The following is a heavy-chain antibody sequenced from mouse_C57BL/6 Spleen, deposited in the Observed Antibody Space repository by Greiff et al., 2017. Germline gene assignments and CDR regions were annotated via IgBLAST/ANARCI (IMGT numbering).Heavy chain of an antibody. J-gene: IGHJ4*01. V-gene: IGHV5-16*01. CDR3: ARAYDYDGGYAMDY. Sequence: EVQVVESEGGLVQPGSSMKLSCTASGFTFSDYYMAWVRQVPEKGLEWVANINYDGSSTYYLDSLKSRFIISRDNAKNILYLQMSSLKSEDTATYYCARAYDYDGGYAMDYWGQGTSVTVSS. CDR2: INYDGSST. D-gene: IGHD2-4*01. CDR1: GFTFSDYY.